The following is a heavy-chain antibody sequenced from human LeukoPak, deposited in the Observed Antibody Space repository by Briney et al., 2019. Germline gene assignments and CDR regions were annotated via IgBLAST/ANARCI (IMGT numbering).Heavy chain of an antibody. CDR2: ISSSDNTI. Sequence: GGSLGLSCAASGFTFSDYYMSWIRQAPGKGLEWLSYISSSDNTIYYADSVRGRFTISRDNAKNSLYLQMSSLTAEDTAVYYCARIYCSITNCNFYFDYWGQGTLVTVSS. D-gene: IGHD2-2*01. CDR1: GFTFSDYY. CDR3: ARIYCSITNCNFYFDY. J-gene: IGHJ4*02. V-gene: IGHV3-11*04.